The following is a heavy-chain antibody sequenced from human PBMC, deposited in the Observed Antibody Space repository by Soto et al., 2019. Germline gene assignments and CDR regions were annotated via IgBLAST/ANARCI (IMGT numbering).Heavy chain of an antibody. CDR2: ISSSSSYI. J-gene: IGHJ6*03. CDR3: AREKGGYCSSTRCYGGYYMDV. D-gene: IGHD2-2*01. Sequence: EVQLVESGGGLVKPGGSLRLSCAASGFTFSSYSMNWVRQAPGKGLEWVSSISSSSSYIYYADSVKGRFTISRDNAKNSLYLQMNSLRAEDTAVYYCAREKGGYCSSTRCYGGYYMDVWGKGTTVTVSS. CDR1: GFTFSSYS. V-gene: IGHV3-21*01.